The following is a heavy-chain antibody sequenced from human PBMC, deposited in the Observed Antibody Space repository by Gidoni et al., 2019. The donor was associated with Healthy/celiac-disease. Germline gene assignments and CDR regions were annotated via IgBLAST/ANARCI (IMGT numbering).Heavy chain of an antibody. D-gene: IGHD3-3*01. CDR1: GGSIRSSSYY. V-gene: IGHV4-39*01. Sequence: QLQLQESGPGLVKPSATLSLPCTVSGGSIRSSSYYWGWIRQPPGKGLEWIGSIYYSGSTYYNPSLKSRVTISVDTSKNQFSLKLSSVTAADTAVYYCARTHDYDFWSGGMAWFDPWGQGTLVTVSS. CDR3: ARTHDYDFWSGGMAWFDP. CDR2: IYYSGST. J-gene: IGHJ5*02.